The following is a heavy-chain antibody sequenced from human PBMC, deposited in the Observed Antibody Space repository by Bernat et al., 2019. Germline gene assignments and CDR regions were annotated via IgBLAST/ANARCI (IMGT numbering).Heavy chain of an antibody. D-gene: IGHD4-17*01. Sequence: EVQLVESGGDLVQPGGSLRLSCSASGFTFSSFPMHWVRQAPGEGLQYVSALLGDGGHRQYTDSVKSRFTISRDDSKNTLYLDMNSLRAEDTAVYFCVRDQTTGWAFDIWGQGTMVTVSS. CDR1: GFTFSSFP. CDR2: LLGDGGHR. V-gene: IGHV3-64D*06. CDR3: VRDQTTGWAFDI. J-gene: IGHJ3*02.